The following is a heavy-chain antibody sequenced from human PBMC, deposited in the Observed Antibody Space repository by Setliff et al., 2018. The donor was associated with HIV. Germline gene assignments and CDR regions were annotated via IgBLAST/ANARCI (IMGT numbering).Heavy chain of an antibody. Sequence: SETLSLTCTVSGGSISSTNYFWGWIRQPPGKGLEWIGTIYYHGSTYYNPSLKSRVTISIDTSKNQFSLQLTSVTAADTAVYYCVNPSGAMGDFDSWGQGTLGTVSS. CDR1: GGSISSTNYF. CDR3: VNPSGAMGDFDS. CDR2: IYYHGST. J-gene: IGHJ4*02. D-gene: IGHD3-16*01. V-gene: IGHV4-39*01.